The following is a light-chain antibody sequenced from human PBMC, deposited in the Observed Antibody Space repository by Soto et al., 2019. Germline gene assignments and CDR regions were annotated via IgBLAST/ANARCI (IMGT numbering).Light chain of an antibody. V-gene: IGKV2-28*01. CDR3: MQALQTAWT. CDR1: QSLLHSNGYNY. J-gene: IGKJ1*01. CDR2: LGS. Sequence: DIVMTQSPLSLPVTPGEPASISCRSSQSLLHSNGYNYLDWYLQKPGQSPQLLIYLGSNRASGVPDRFSGSGSGTHFTLKSSRVEAEDVGVYYCMQALQTAWTFGQGTRVDI.